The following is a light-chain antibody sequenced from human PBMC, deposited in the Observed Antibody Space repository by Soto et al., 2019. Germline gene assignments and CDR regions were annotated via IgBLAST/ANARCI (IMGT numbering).Light chain of an antibody. J-gene: IGLJ2*01. Sequence: QSVLTQPASVSGSPGQSITISCTGTSSDVGGYNYVSWYQQHPGKAPKLMIYEVSNRPSGVSNRFSGSKSGNTASLTISGLQAEDEADYYGISYTSSSSVVFGGGTQLTVL. CDR2: EVS. CDR1: SSDVGGYNY. CDR3: ISYTSSSSVV. V-gene: IGLV2-14*01.